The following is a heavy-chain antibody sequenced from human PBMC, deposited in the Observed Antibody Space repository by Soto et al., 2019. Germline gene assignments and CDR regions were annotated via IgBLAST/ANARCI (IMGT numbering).Heavy chain of an antibody. D-gene: IGHD6-19*01. Sequence: GGSLRLSCAASGFTFDDYAMHWVRQAPGKGLEWVSGISWNSGSIGYADSVKGRFTISRDNAKNSLYLQMNSLRAEDTALYYWQKDRPPKRLAGPYYFAYGGQGTLATVSS. CDR3: QKDRPPKRLAGPYYFAY. CDR2: ISWNSGSI. V-gene: IGHV3-9*01. CDR1: GFTFDDYA. J-gene: IGHJ4*02.